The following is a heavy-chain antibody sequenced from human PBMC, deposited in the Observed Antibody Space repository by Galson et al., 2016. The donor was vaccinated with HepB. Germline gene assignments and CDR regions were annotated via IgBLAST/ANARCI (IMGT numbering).Heavy chain of an antibody. CDR1: GFFFSNFV. CDR2: INNDGSNT. D-gene: IGHD2-15*01. J-gene: IGHJ3*02. Sequence: SLRLSCAASGFFFSNFVMTWVRQAPGKGLVWVSRINNDGSNTTYADSVKGRFTISRDNAKNTLYLQMNSLRAEDTAVYYCARPGYCSGSSCYVPFDIWGQGTMATVSS. CDR3: ARPGYCSGSSCYVPFDI. V-gene: IGHV3-74*03.